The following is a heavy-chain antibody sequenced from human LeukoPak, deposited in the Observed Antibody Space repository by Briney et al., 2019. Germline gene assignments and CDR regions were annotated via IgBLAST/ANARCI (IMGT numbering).Heavy chain of an antibody. V-gene: IGHV4-59*01. Sequence: SETLSLTCTVSGGSISSYYWSWIRQPPGKGLEWIGYIYYSGSPNYYPSLKSRVTISVDTSKNQFSLKVNSVTAGDTAVYYCASSGDSAFDIWGQGTMVTVSS. CDR3: ASSGDSAFDI. D-gene: IGHD5-12*01. J-gene: IGHJ3*02. CDR2: IYYSGSP. CDR1: GGSISSYY.